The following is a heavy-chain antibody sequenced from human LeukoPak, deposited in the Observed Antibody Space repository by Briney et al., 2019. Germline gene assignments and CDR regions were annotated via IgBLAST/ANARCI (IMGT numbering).Heavy chain of an antibody. CDR2: ISYDGSNK. Sequence: GGSLRLSCAASGFTFSSYAMHWVRQAPGKGLEWVAVISYDGSNKYYADSVKGRFTISRDNSKNTLYLQMNSLRAEDTAVYYCARGPDSTTPNRGQGTLVTVSS. CDR3: ARGPDSTTPN. V-gene: IGHV3-30*04. CDR1: GFTFSSYA. D-gene: IGHD1-14*01. J-gene: IGHJ4*02.